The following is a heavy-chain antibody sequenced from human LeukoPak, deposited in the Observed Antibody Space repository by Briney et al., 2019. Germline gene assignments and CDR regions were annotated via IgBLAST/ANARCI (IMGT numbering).Heavy chain of an antibody. D-gene: IGHD3-22*01. CDR2: IYTSGST. V-gene: IGHV4-61*02. Sequence: NPSETLSLTCTVSGGSISSGSYYWSWIRQPAGKGLEWIGRIYTSGSTNYNPSLKSRVTISVDTSKNQFSLRLSSVTAADTALYYCARDKYYYDTSGSNPVFDSWGQGTLVTVSS. CDR1: GGSISSGSYY. CDR3: ARDKYYYDTSGSNPVFDS. J-gene: IGHJ4*02.